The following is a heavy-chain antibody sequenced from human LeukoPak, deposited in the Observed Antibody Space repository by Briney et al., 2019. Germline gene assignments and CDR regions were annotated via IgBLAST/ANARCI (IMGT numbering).Heavy chain of an antibody. CDR1: GYTFTGYY. CDR3: ARDPGIAVAGFIDY. J-gene: IGHJ4*02. D-gene: IGHD6-19*01. Sequence: ASVKVSCKASGYTFTGYYMHWVRQAPGQGLEWMGWINPNSGGTNYAQKFQGRVTMTRDTSISTAYMELSRLRSDDTAVYYCARDPGIAVAGFIDYWGQGTLVTVSS. CDR2: INPNSGGT. V-gene: IGHV1-2*02.